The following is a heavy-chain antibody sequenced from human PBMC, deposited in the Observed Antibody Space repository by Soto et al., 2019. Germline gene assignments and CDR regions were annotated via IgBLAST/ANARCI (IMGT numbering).Heavy chain of an antibody. D-gene: IGHD6-6*01. CDR2: IIPIFGTA. V-gene: IGHV1-69*01. CDR3: ARQMEDIAARRLWYYYGMDV. CDR1: GGTFSSYA. J-gene: IGHJ6*02. Sequence: QVQLVQSGAEVKKPGSSVKVSCKASGGTFSSYAISWVRQAPGQGLEWMGGIIPIFGTANYAQKFQGRVTITADESTSTAYMELSSLRSEDTAVYYCARQMEDIAARRLWYYYGMDVWGQGTTVTVSS.